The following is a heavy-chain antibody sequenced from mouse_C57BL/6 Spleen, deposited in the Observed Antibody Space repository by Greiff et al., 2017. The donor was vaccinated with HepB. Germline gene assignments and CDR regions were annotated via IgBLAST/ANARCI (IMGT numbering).Heavy chain of an antibody. J-gene: IGHJ4*01. D-gene: IGHD1-1*01. CDR3: ARPDYYGSSSLGY. CDR2: ISSGSSTI. CDR1: GFTFSDYG. Sequence: DVHLVESGGGLVKPGGSLKLSCAASGFTFSDYGMHWVRQAPEKGLEWVAYISSGSSTIYYADTVKGRFTISRDNAKNTLFLQMTSLRSEDTAMYYCARPDYYGSSSLGYWGQGTSVTVSS. V-gene: IGHV5-17*01.